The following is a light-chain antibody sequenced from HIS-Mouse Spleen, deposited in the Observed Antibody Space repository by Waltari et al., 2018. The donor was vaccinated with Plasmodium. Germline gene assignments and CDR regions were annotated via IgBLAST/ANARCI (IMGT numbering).Light chain of an antibody. CDR1: QSVSSSY. V-gene: IGKV3-20*01. CDR2: GAS. J-gene: IGKJ4*01. Sequence: EIVLTQSPGTLSLSPGERATLSCRASQSVSSSYLAWYQQKPGQDPRRLIYGASSRATGIPDRFSGSESGTDFTLTISRLEPEDFAVYYCQQYGSSPLTFGGGTKVEIK. CDR3: QQYGSSPLT.